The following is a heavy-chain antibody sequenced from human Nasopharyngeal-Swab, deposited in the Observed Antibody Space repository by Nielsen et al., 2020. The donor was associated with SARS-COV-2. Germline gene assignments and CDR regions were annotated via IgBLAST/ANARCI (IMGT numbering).Heavy chain of an antibody. V-gene: IGHV3-30*18. CDR1: GFTFSSYG. J-gene: IGHJ1*01. Sequence: GESLKISCAASGFTFSSYGMHWLRQAPGKGLEWVAVISYDGSNKYYADSVKGRFTISRDNSKNTLYLQMDRLKVEDTAVYYCAKELVGYCSSTSCYGGFQHWGQGTLVTVSS. D-gene: IGHD2-2*01. CDR2: ISYDGSNK. CDR3: AKELVGYCSSTSCYGGFQH.